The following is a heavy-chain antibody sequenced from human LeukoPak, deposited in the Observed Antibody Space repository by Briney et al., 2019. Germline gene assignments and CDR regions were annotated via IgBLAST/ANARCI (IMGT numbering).Heavy chain of an antibody. CDR2: ICWNSGSI. V-gene: IGHV3-9*01. CDR3: AKDTLVGANNPSYDY. J-gene: IGHJ4*02. D-gene: IGHD1-26*01. CDR1: GFTFSSYA. Sequence: GGSLRLSCAASGFTFSSYAMSWVRQAPGKGLERVSGICWNSGSIGYADSVKGRFTISRDNAKNSLYLQMNSLRAEDTALYYCAKDTLVGANNPSYDYWGQGTLVTVSS.